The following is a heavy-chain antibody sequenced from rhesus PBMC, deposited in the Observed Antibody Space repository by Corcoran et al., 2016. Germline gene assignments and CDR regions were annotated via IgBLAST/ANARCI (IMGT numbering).Heavy chain of an antibody. V-gene: IGHV4S19*01. CDR1: GGSISSSNW. CDR3: ARDFLSAGTLGV. J-gene: IGHJ5-2*02. D-gene: IGHD1-1*01. CDR2: ISGSSGST. Sequence: QVQLQESGPGLVQPSETLSLTCAVSGGSISSSNWWSWIRQPPGKGLEWIGYISGSSGSTYYNPSLKSRVTISKDTSKNQFSLKLSSVTAADTAVYYCARDFLSAGTLGVWGRGVLVTVSS.